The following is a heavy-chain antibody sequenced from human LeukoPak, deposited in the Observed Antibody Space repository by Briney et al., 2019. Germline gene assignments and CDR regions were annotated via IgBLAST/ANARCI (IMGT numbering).Heavy chain of an antibody. CDR2: ISYDGSDK. Sequence: GGSLRLSCAASGFTFSSYGMHWVRQAPGKGLEWVAVISYDGSDKYYADSVKGRFTISRDNSKNTLYLQMNSLRDEDSAVYYCARDQGIFDYWGHGTLVTVSS. CDR3: ARDQGIFDY. V-gene: IGHV3-30*03. CDR1: GFTFSSYG. J-gene: IGHJ4*01.